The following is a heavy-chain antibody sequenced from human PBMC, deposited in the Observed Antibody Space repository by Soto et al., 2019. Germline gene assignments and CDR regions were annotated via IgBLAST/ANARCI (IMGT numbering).Heavy chain of an antibody. CDR1: AFPFSNNS. D-gene: IGHD3-16*01. CDR3: MKDNNWADPG. Sequence: PGGSLRRSCAASAFPFSNNSMAWVRQAPGKGLEWVSIVSGDSATTYYADYVKGRFTVSRDNSKNTVYLQMNSLRAEDTAIYYCMKDNNWADPGWGQGSLVTVS. V-gene: IGHV3-23*01. CDR2: VSGDSATT. J-gene: IGHJ1*01.